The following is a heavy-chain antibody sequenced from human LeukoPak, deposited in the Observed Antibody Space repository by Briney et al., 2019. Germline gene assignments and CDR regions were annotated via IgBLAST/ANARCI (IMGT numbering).Heavy chain of an antibody. CDR3: AKGDYYDSSGYYLNWFGP. J-gene: IGHJ5*02. V-gene: IGHV3-13*04. D-gene: IGHD3-22*01. Sequence: GGSLRLSCAASGFTFRSYDIHWVRQATGKGLEWVSAIGTAGDTYYSGSVKGRFTISRENAKNSLCLQMNSLRAEDTAVYYCAKGDYYDSSGYYLNWFGPWGQGTLVTVSS. CDR1: GFTFRSYD. CDR2: IGTAGDT.